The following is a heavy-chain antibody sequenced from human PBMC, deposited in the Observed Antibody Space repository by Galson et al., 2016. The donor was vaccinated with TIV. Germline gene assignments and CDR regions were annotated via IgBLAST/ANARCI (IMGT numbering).Heavy chain of an antibody. CDR2: FFHPGAV. D-gene: IGHD2-21*02. CDR3: TRHIGGDFGDY. V-gene: IGHV4-38-2*02. Sequence: SETLSLTCTVSGYSINSHYFWAWLRQPPGKGLEWIGSFFHPGAVYYNPSLERRVTMSGDTSKNHFSLRLTSVTAADTAIYYCTRHIGGDFGDYVGQGILVTVPS. CDR1: GYSINSHYF. J-gene: IGHJ4*02.